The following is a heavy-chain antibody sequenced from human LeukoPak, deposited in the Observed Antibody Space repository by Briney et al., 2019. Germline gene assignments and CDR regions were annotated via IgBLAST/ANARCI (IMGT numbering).Heavy chain of an antibody. CDR1: GGSFSGYY. Sequence: SETLSLTCAVYGGSFSGYYWSWIRQPPGKGLEWIGEINHSGSTNYNQSLKSRVTISVDTSKNQFSLKLSSVTAEDTAVYYCARLATRDHDYWGQGTLVTVSS. V-gene: IGHV4-34*01. CDR2: INHSGST. CDR3: ARLATRDHDY. J-gene: IGHJ4*02.